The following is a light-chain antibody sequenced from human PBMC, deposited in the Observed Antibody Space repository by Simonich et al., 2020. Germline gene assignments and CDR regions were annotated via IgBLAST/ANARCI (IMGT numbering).Light chain of an antibody. J-gene: IGLJ3*02. V-gene: IGLV1-51*01. CDR3: GTWDSSLSAGV. Sequence: QSVLTQPPSVSAAPGQKVTISCSGSSSNIGNNYLSWYQQLPGTAPKLLISDNNKRPSGIPDRFSGSKTGTSATLGITGLQTGDEADYYCGTWDSSLSAGVFGGGTKLTVL. CDR2: DNN. CDR1: SSNIGNNY.